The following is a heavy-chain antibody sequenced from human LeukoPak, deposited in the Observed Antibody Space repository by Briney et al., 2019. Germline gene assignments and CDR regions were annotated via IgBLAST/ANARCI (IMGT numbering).Heavy chain of an antibody. J-gene: IGHJ5*02. D-gene: IGHD6-13*01. CDR2: IINSGGLT. Sequence: PGGSLRLSCAASGFTFSTYEMNWVRQAPGKGLEWVSAIINSGGLTFYADSVKGRFTISRDNSRNMLYLQMNSLRVEDTAVYYCAKEGAAAGMGWFDPWGQGTLVTVSS. CDR1: GFTFSTYE. CDR3: AKEGAAAGMGWFDP. V-gene: IGHV3-23*01.